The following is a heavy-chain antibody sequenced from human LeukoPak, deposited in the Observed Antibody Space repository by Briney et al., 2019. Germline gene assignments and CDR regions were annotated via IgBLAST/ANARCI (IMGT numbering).Heavy chain of an antibody. D-gene: IGHD6-13*01. CDR1: GGSISSGGYY. J-gene: IGHJ6*02. Sequence: SETLSLTCTVSGGSISSGGYYWSWIRQHPGKGLEWIGYIYYSGSTYYNPSLKSRVTISVDTSKNQFSLKLSSVTAADTAVYYCARGGAGPRLDYCYGMDVWGQGTTVTVSS. V-gene: IGHV4-31*03. CDR3: ARGGAGPRLDYCYGMDV. CDR2: IYYSGST.